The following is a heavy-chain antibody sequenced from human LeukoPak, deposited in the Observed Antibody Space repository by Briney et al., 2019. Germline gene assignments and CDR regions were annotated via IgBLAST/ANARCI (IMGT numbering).Heavy chain of an antibody. CDR2: INPSGGST. CDR1: GYTFTSYY. V-gene: IGHV1-46*01. CDR3: ARDGGKWLRPGMIDY. D-gene: IGHD5-12*01. J-gene: IGHJ4*02. Sequence: ASVKVSCKASGYTFTSYYMHWVRQAPGQGLEWMGIINPSGGSTSYTQKFQGRVTMTRDTSTSTAYMELRSLRSDDTAVYYCARDGGKWLRPGMIDYWGQGTLVTVSS.